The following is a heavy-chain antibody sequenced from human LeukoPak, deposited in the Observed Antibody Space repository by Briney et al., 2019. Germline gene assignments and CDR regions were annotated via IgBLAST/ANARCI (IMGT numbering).Heavy chain of an antibody. Sequence: GGSLRLSCEASGFMFSDYWMSWVRQAPGRGLEWVANIKQDGSAEYYVDSVKGRFGISRDNVKNSLYLQMSSLRAEDTAVYYCAKLGLRLGELSLHRDFDIWGQGTMVTVSS. CDR1: GFMFSDYW. D-gene: IGHD3-16*02. V-gene: IGHV3-7*01. CDR3: AKLGLRLGELSLHRDFDI. CDR2: IKQDGSAE. J-gene: IGHJ3*02.